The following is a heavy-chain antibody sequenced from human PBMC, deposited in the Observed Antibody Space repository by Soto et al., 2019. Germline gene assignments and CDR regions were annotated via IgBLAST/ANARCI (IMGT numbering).Heavy chain of an antibody. V-gene: IGHV3-23*01. D-gene: IGHD2-2*01. J-gene: IGHJ4*02. Sequence: GGSLRLSCAASGFTFSSYAMSWVRQAPGKGLEWVSGLSGSGGTTYYVDSVKGRFTISRDNSKNTLYLQMNSLRAEDTAVYYCAKKDAIVVVPAAGPLDYWGQGTLVTVSS. CDR1: GFTFSSYA. CDR2: LSGSGGTT. CDR3: AKKDAIVVVPAAGPLDY.